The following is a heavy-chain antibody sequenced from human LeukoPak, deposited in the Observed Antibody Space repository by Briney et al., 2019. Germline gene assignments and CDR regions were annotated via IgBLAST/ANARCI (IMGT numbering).Heavy chain of an antibody. Sequence: PGGSLRLSCAASGFPFSSHWMTWVRQAPGKGLEWVANIKQDGRDTYYVDSVKGRFTISRDNAQNSLYLQMNSLRAEDTAVYYCARSQVAVPGGDYWGQGTLVTVSS. CDR2: IKQDGRDT. J-gene: IGHJ4*02. D-gene: IGHD6-19*01. CDR1: GFPFSSHW. V-gene: IGHV3-7*04. CDR3: ARSQVAVPGGDY.